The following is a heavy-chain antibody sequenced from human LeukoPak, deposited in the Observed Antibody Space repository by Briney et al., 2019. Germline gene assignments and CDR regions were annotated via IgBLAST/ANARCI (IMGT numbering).Heavy chain of an antibody. J-gene: IGHJ4*02. D-gene: IGHD6-19*01. CDR3: ARVINSGWLGELSD. Sequence: GGSLRLYCEASGFTFSTYWMHWVRQAPGQGLVWVSRINSEGSSTTYADSVKGRFTISRDNAKNTLYLQMNSLRAEDTAVYYCARVINSGWLGELSDWGQGTLVTVSS. V-gene: IGHV3-74*01. CDR2: INSEGSST. CDR1: GFTFSTYW.